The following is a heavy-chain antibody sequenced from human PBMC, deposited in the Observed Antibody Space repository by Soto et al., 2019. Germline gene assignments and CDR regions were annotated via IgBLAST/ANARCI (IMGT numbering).Heavy chain of an antibody. Sequence: QVQLQESGPGLVKPSQTLSLTCTVSGGSISSGGYYWYWIRQHPGKGLEWIGYIYYSGTTYYNPSLKRRFTISVDTSKNQFSLKLSSVTAADTAVYSCASSCVACGGFNYYGMDVWGQGTTVTVSS. CDR3: ASSCVACGGFNYYGMDV. J-gene: IGHJ6*02. V-gene: IGHV4-31*03. D-gene: IGHD2-21*01. CDR2: IYYSGTT. CDR1: GGSISSGGYY.